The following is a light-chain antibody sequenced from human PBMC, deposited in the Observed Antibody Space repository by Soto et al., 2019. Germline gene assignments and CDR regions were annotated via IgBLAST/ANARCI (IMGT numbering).Light chain of an antibody. V-gene: IGLV2-8*01. Sequence: QSVLTQPPSASGSPGQSVTISCTGTSSDVGGYNYVSWYQQHPGKAPKLMIYEVSKRPSGVPDRFSGSKSGNTASLTVSGLQAEDEADYYCQSYDSDLTESYVFGTGTKVTVL. CDR1: SSDVGGYNY. J-gene: IGLJ1*01. CDR2: EVS. CDR3: QSYDSDLTESYV.